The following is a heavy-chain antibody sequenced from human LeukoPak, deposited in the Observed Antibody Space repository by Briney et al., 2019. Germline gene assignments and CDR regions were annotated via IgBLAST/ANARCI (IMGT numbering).Heavy chain of an antibody. CDR2: INHSGST. V-gene: IGHV4-34*01. J-gene: IGHJ4*02. D-gene: IGHD1-26*01. Sequence: SETLSLTCAVYGGSFSGYYWSWIRQPPGKGLEWIGEINHSGSTNYNPSLKSRVTISVDTSKNQFSLKLSSVTAADTAVYYCARAPSGSYPYFDYWGQGTLVTVSS. CDR1: GGSFSGYY. CDR3: ARAPSGSYPYFDY.